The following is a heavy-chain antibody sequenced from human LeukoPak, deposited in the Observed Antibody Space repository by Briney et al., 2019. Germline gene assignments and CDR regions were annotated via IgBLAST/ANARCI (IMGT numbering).Heavy chain of an antibody. J-gene: IGHJ4*02. CDR3: ARVLGYRYFDY. Sequence: SETLSLTCTVSGGSISSYYWSWIRQPPGKGLEWIGYIYYSGTTNYNPSLKGRVTISVDTSKNQFSLKLSSVTAADTAVYYCARVLGYRYFDYWGQGTLVTVSS. D-gene: IGHD1-1*01. CDR1: GGSISSYY. V-gene: IGHV4-59*01. CDR2: IYYSGTT.